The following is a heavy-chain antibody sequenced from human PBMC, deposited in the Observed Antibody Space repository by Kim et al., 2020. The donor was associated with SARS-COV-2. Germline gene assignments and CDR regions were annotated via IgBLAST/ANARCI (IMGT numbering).Heavy chain of an antibody. D-gene: IGHD5-12*01. CDR3: ARVSGYDLRFNDY. J-gene: IGHJ4*02. V-gene: IGHV1-69*01. Sequence: NYARRCQGRVTITAEESTSPAYMELSSPRSEDTAVYYCARVSGYDLRFNDYWGQGTLVTVSS.